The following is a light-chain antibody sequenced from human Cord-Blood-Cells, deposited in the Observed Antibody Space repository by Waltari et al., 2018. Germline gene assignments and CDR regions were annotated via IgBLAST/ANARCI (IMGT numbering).Light chain of an antibody. CDR2: AAS. CDR1: QSISSY. J-gene: IGKJ1*01. V-gene: IGKV1-39*01. CDR3: QQSYSTPPWT. Sequence: DIQMTQSPSPLSASVGARVTITCRASQSISSYLNWYQQKPGKAPKLLIYAASSFQSGVPSRFSGSGSGTDFTLTISSLQPEDFATYYCQQSYSTPPWTFGQGTKVEIK.